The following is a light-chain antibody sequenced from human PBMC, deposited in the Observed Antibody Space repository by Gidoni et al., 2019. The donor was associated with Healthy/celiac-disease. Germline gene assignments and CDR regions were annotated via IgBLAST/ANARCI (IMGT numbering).Light chain of an antibody. CDR2: AAS. CDR1: QSISSY. J-gene: IGKJ1*01. CDR3: QQGYSTPRT. V-gene: IGKV1-39*01. Sequence: DIQVTPSPSSLSASVGDRVTITCRASQSISSYLNWYQQKPGKAPKLLIYAASSLQSGVPSRFSGSGSGTDFTLTISSLQPEDFGTYYCQQGYSTPRTFGQGTKVEIK.